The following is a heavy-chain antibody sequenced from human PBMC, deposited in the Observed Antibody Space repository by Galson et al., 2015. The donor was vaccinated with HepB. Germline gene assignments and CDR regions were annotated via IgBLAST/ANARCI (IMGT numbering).Heavy chain of an antibody. V-gene: IGHV3-23*01. CDR2: ISGSGGST. CDR1: GFTFSSYA. J-gene: IGHJ4*02. D-gene: IGHD3-16*01. CDR3: AKVLPEHQAGEGYFDY. Sequence: SLRLSCAASGFTFSSYAMSWVRQAPGKGLEWVSAISGSGGSTYYADSVKGRFTISRDNSKNTLYLQMNSLRAEDTAVYYCAKVLPEHQAGEGYFDYWGQGTLVTVSS.